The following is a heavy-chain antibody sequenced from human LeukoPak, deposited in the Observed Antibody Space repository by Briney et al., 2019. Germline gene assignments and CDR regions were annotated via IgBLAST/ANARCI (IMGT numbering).Heavy chain of an antibody. V-gene: IGHV1-69*05. CDR1: GGTFSSYA. Sequence: ASVKVSCKASGGTFSSYAISWVRQAPGQGLEWMGRIIPIFGTANYAQKFQGRVTITTDQSTSTAYMELSSLLSEDTAVYYCAGDRDGELVLSAFDIWGQGTMVTVSS. D-gene: IGHD6-13*01. CDR2: IIPIFGTA. CDR3: AGDRDGELVLSAFDI. J-gene: IGHJ3*02.